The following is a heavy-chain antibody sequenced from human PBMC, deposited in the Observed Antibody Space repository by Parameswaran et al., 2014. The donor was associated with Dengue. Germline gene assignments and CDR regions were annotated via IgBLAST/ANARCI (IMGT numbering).Heavy chain of an antibody. Sequence: ESLKISCTVSGGSISSSSYYWGWIRQPPGKGLEWIGSIYYSGSTYYNPSLKSRVTISVDTSKNQFSLKLSSVTAADTAVYYCARGEGVYGDSLDYWGQGTLVTVSS. CDR1: GGSISSSSYY. CDR3: ARGEGVYGDSLDY. J-gene: IGHJ4*02. V-gene: IGHV4-39*01. CDR2: IYYSGST. D-gene: IGHD4-17*01.